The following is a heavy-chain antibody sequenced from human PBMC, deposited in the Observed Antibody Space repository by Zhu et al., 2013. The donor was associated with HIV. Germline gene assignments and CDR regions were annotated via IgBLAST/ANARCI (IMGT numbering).Heavy chain of an antibody. D-gene: IGHD3-22*01. CDR3: ARESYYYDSSGYGDAFDI. J-gene: IGHJ3*02. V-gene: IGHV1-69*01. Sequence: QVQLVQSGAEVKKPGSSVKVSCKASGGTFSSYAISWVRQAPGQGLEWMGGIIPIFGTANYAQKFQGRVTITADESTSTAYMELSSLRSEDTAAYYCARESYYYDSSGYGDAFDIWGQGTMVTVSS. CDR1: GGTFSSYA. CDR2: IIPIFGTA.